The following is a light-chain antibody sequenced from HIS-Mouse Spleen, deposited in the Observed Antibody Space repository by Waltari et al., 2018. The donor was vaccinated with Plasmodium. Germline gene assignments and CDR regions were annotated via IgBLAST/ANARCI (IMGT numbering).Light chain of an antibody. Sequence: SYELPQPPSVSVSPGQTASITCSGDKLGFKYACGYPQKTGQSPVLVIYQDTKRPAGIPERFSGSNSASTATLTSGGTQAMDLADYYGRAWDSSTVVFGGGTKLTVL. CDR1: KLGFKY. J-gene: IGLJ2*01. CDR2: QDT. CDR3: RAWDSSTVV. V-gene: IGLV3-1*01.